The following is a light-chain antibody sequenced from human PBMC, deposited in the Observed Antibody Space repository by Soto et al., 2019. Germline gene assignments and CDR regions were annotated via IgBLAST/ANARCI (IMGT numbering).Light chain of an antibody. J-gene: IGLJ2*01. V-gene: IGLV1-47*01. CDR3: AAWYDSLNVL. CDR2: RNN. CDR1: SSNIGSNY. Sequence: QSVLTQPPSASGTPGQRVTISCSGSSSNIGSNYVYWYQQLPGTAPKLLIYRNNQRPLGVSDRFSGSKSGTSASLAISGLRSEDEADYYCAAWYDSLNVLFGGGTKVTVL.